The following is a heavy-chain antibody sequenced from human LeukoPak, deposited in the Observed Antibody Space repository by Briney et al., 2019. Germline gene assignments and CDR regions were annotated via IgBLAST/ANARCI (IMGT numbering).Heavy chain of an antibody. CDR2: MSFIGST. J-gene: IGHJ4*02. CDR1: GGSISSTTYY. D-gene: IGHD6-13*01. Sequence: SETLSLTCSVSGGSISSTTYYWGWIRQPPGKGLEWIGSMSFIGSTCYNPSLKSRVTISVHMSKNHFSLKLSSVTAADTAVYYCARKVPLIAAAGSRYFDYWGQGTLVTVSS. V-gene: IGHV4-39*02. CDR3: ARKVPLIAAAGSRYFDY.